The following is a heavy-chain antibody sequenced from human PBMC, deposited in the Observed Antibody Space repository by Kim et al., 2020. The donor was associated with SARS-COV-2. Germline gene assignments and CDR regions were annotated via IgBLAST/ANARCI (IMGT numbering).Heavy chain of an antibody. Sequence: VGSLRLSCVASGFYYSGNAMSWVRQAPGKGLEWISDIIGSGGTIFYSDSVKGRFTISRDNSKNTLYLQMNSLRAEDSAVYYGAKLRGPRYGELYYDYWGQGTVVTVSS. CDR3: AKLRGPRYGELYYDY. CDR1: GFYYSGNA. V-gene: IGHV3-23*01. CDR2: IIGSGGTI. J-gene: IGHJ4*02. D-gene: IGHD3-10*01.